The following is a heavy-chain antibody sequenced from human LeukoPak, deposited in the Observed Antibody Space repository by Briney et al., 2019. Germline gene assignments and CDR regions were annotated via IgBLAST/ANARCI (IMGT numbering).Heavy chain of an antibody. D-gene: IGHD2-2*01. J-gene: IGHJ6*02. CDR3: AGGHMNDPIVVVPAALPSSYGMDV. CDR2: IYYSGNT. V-gene: IGHV4-31*03. Sequence: SETLSLTCTVSGGSISSSSYYWGWIRQHPGKGLEWIGYIYYSGNTYYNPSLKSRVTISVDTSKNQFSLKLSSVTAADTAVYYCAGGHMNDPIVVVPAALPSSYGMDVWGQGTTVTVSS. CDR1: GGSISSSSYY.